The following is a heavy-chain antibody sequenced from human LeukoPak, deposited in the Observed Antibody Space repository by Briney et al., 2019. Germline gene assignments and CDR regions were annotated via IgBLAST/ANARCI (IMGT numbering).Heavy chain of an antibody. CDR3: ARGIPSVHYYYYMDV. J-gene: IGHJ6*03. CDR2: IIPIFGTA. CDR1: GGTFSSYA. Sequence: SVKLSCKASGGTFSSYAISWVRQAPGQGLEWMGGIIPIFGTANYAQKFQGRVTITPDESTSTAYMELSSLRSEDTAVYYCARGIPSVHYYYYMDVWGKGTTVTVSS. V-gene: IGHV1-69*13. D-gene: IGHD2-8*01.